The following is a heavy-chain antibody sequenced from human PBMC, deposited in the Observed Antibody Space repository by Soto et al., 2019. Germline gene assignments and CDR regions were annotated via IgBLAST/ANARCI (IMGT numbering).Heavy chain of an antibody. CDR1: GDSVSSNSAA. V-gene: IGHV6-1*01. CDR3: ARDRLGSSGDYLDAFDI. CDR2: TYYRSKWYN. Sequence: SQTLSLTCAISGDSVSSNSAAWTWIRQSPSRGLEWLGRTYYRSKWYNNYAVSVKSRITINPDTSKNQFSLQLKSVTPEDTAVNYCARDRLGSSGDYLDAFDIWGQGTMVTVSS. J-gene: IGHJ3*02. D-gene: IGHD3-22*01.